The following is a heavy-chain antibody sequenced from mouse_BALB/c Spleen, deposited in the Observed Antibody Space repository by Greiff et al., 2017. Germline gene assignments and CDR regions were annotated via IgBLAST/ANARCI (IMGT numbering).Heavy chain of an antibody. CDR1: GFNIKDYY. V-gene: IGHV14-4*02. D-gene: IGHD2-1*01. Sequence: VQLQQSGAELVRSGASVKLSCTASGFNIKDYYMHWVKQRHEQGLEWIGWIDPENGDTEYAPKFQGKATMTADTSSNTAYLQLSSLTSEDTAVYYCNADGNYGAYWGQGTLVTVSA. J-gene: IGHJ3*01. CDR3: NADGNYGAY. CDR2: IDPENGDT.